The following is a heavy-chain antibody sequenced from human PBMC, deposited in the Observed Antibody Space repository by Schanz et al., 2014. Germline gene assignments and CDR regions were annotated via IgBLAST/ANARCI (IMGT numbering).Heavy chain of an antibody. J-gene: IGHJ4*02. Sequence: QVQLVESGSELKKPGASVKVSCKSSEFTFTHYPINWVRQAPGQGLEWMGWINTNTANPTYAQGFTGRFVYTLDASVTTAYLEISSLKAEDTAVYYCARGYSGYSHFDYWGQGALVTVSS. CDR1: EFTFTHYP. CDR3: ARGYSGYSHFDY. D-gene: IGHD5-12*01. CDR2: INTNTANP. V-gene: IGHV7-4-1*02.